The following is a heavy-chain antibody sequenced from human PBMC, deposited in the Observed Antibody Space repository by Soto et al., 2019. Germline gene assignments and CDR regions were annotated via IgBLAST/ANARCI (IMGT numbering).Heavy chain of an antibody. CDR1: GYSFTSFP. J-gene: IGHJ4*02. D-gene: IGHD1-1*01. CDR3: ARDGTYGLARYKFEY. Sequence: QVQLVQSGGEVKKPGASVKVSCNTSGYSFTSFPHTWVRQAPGQGLEWMGWISAKTGNTLYAQKFQGRVTMTTDTSTNTAYMELRRMDSDDTAVYYCARDGTYGLARYKFEYWGQGTLVTVSS. CDR2: ISAKTGNT. V-gene: IGHV1-18*01.